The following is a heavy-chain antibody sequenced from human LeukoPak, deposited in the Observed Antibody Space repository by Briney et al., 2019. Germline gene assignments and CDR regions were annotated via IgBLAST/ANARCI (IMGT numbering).Heavy chain of an antibody. CDR1: GFTFSSYA. V-gene: IGHV3-30-3*02. J-gene: IGHJ4*02. D-gene: IGHD5-12*01. CDR2: ISYDGSNK. Sequence: PGGSLRLSCAASGFTFSSYAMHWVRQAPGKGLEWVAVISYDGSNKYYADSVKGRFTISRDNSKNTLYLQMDSLRPEDTAIYYCAKDSYGGYNDFGIDSWGQGTLVSVSS. CDR3: AKDSYGGYNDFGIDS.